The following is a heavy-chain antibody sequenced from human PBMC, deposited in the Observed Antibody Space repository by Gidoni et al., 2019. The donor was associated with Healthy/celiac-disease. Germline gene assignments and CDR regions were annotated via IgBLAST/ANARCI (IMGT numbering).Heavy chain of an antibody. CDR2: IIPIFGTA. J-gene: IGHJ4*02. V-gene: IGHV1-69*01. Sequence: QVQLVQSGAEVTKPGSSVKVSCKASGGTFSSYAISWVRQAPGQGLEWMGGIIPIFGTANYAQKFQGRVTITADESTSTAYMELSSLRSEHTAVYYCARVGIGAGYSSSWYFDYWGQGTLVTVSS. D-gene: IGHD6-13*01. CDR3: ARVGIGAGYSSSWYFDY. CDR1: GGTFSSYA.